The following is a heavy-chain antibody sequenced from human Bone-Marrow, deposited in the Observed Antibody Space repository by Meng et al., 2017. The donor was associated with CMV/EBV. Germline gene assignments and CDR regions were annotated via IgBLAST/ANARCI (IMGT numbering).Heavy chain of an antibody. V-gene: IGHV4-38-2*02. CDR2: IYHSGST. J-gene: IGHJ6*02. D-gene: IGHD3-3*01. CDR3: ARAGPKYYGAYYYYGMDV. CDR1: GYSISSGYY. Sequence: SETLSLTCTVSGYSISSGYYWGWIRQPPGKGLEWIGSIYHSGSTYYNPSLKSRVTTSVDTSKNQFSLKLSSVTAADTAVYYCARAGPKYYGAYYYYGMDVWGQGTTVTVSS.